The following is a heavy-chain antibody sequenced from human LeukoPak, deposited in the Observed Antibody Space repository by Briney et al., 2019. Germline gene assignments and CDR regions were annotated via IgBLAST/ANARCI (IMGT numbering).Heavy chain of an antibody. V-gene: IGHV1-2*02. J-gene: IGHJ4*03. CDR2: INPNSGGT. Sequence: ASVKVSCKASGYTFTGYYMHWVRQAPGQGLEWMGWINPNSGGTNYAQKFQGRVTMTRDTSNGTAYMELSRLRSDDTAVYYCARDRWLYCGGDCYFVYWGQGTLVTVSS. CDR3: ARDRWLYCGGDCYFVY. CDR1: GYTFTGYY. D-gene: IGHD2-21*02.